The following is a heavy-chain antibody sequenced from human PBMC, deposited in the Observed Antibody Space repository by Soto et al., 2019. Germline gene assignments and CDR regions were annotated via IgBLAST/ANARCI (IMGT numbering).Heavy chain of an antibody. CDR1: GFTFSSYA. V-gene: IGHV3-30-3*01. J-gene: IGHJ4*02. Sequence: QVQLVESGGGVVQPGRSLRLSCAASGFTFSSYAMHWVRQAPGKGLECVAVISYDGSNKYYADSVKGRFTISRDNSKNTLYLQMNSLRAEDTAVYYCARVGYSSGGSPFDYWGQGTLVTVSS. D-gene: IGHD6-19*01. CDR3: ARVGYSSGGSPFDY. CDR2: ISYDGSNK.